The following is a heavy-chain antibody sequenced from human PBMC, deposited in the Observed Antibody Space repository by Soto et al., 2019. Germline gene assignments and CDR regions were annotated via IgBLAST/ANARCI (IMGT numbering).Heavy chain of an antibody. CDR2: TFPMFGKA. D-gene: IGHD6-13*01. J-gene: IGHJ6*02. Sequence: SVKVSCKASGGTFSSYAISWVRQAPGQGLEWMGGTFPMFGKANYEEKFQGRVKISADKSTSTAYMELSSLTSEETAVYYCATVDISTWIDGMDVWGQGTTVTVSS. CDR3: ATVDISTWIDGMDV. V-gene: IGHV1-69*06. CDR1: GGTFSSYA.